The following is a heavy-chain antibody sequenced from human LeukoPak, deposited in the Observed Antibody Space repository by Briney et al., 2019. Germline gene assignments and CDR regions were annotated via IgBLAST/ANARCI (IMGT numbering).Heavy chain of an antibody. D-gene: IGHD6-19*01. CDR2: VTGGAVAT. J-gene: IGHJ4*02. CDR1: GFNFRSYA. V-gene: IGHV3-23*01. Sequence: PGGSLRLSCAASGFNFRSYAMSWVRQAPGKGLEWVSTVTGGAVATYYADSVRGRHTISRDNSKNTLYLQMNSLRAEDTAVYYCAKPRENSSGVGRYFDYRGQGTLVTVSS. CDR3: AKPRENSSGVGRYFDY.